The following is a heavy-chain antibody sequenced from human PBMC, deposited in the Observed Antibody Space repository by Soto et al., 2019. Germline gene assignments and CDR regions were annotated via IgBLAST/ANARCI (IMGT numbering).Heavy chain of an antibody. D-gene: IGHD2-2*01. J-gene: IGHJ6*02. CDR2: ISYDGSNK. Sequence: QVQLVESGGGVVQPGRSLRLSCAASGFTFSSYGMHWVRQAPGEGLEWVALISYDGSNKYYADSVKGRFTISRDYFKNTLYLQMNSWGAEDTAVEYCAQGPAIVLVPAAMNYYYGMDVWGQGDTVTVSS. V-gene: IGHV3-30*18. CDR1: GFTFSSYG. CDR3: AQGPAIVLVPAAMNYYYGMDV.